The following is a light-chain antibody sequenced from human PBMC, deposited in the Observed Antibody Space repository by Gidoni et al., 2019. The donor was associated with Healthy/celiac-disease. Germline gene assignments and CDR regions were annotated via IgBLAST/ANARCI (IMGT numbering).Light chain of an antibody. CDR2: AAS. V-gene: IGKV1-39*01. CDR3: QQSYSTPVT. Sequence: DIQMTQSPSSLSASVGDRVTITCRASQSISSYLNWYQQKPRKAPKLLIYAASSLQSGVPSRFSGSGSGTDFTLTISSLQPEDFATYYCQQSYSTPVTFXQXTKVEIK. CDR1: QSISSY. J-gene: IGKJ1*01.